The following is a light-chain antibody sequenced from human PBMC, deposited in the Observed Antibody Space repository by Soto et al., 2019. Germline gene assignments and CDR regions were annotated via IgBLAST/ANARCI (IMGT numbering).Light chain of an antibody. CDR2: DAS. CDR3: QPYNSYWT. V-gene: IGKV1-5*01. J-gene: IGKJ1*01. CDR1: QSISGW. Sequence: DIQLTQSPSTLSASVGDRVTITCRASQSISGWLAWYQQKPGKAPKLLIYDASSLESGVPSRFSGSRSGTEFTLTISSLQPDDFSTYYCQPYNSYWTFGQGTKVEIK.